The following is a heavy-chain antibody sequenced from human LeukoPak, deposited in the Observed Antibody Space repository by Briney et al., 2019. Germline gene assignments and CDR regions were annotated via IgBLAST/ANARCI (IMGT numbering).Heavy chain of an antibody. V-gene: IGHV1-18*01. Sequence: ASVTVSCKASGYTFNSYGISWVRQAPGQGLEWMGWVSAYNGHTNYAQKFQGRVTMTTDTSTSTASMELRSLRSDDTAVYYCARDKWAPISPATDNLDYWGQGTLVTVSS. J-gene: IGHJ4*02. CDR2: VSAYNGHT. CDR3: ARDKWAPISPATDNLDY. D-gene: IGHD2-2*02. CDR1: GYTFNSYG.